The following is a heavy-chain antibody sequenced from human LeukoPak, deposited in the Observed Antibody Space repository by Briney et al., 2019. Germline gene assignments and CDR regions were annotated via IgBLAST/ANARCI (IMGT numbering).Heavy chain of an antibody. CDR2: IIPIFGTA. CDR1: GGTFSSYA. J-gene: IGHJ6*02. D-gene: IGHD3-3*01. CDR3: ARASITIFGVVYYYYYGMDV. V-gene: IGHV1-69*13. Sequence: SVKVSCTASGGTFSSYAISWVRQAPGQGLEWMGGIIPIFGTANYAQKFQGRVTITADESTSTAYMELSSLRSEDTAVYYCARASITIFGVVYYYYYGMDVWGQGTTVTVSS.